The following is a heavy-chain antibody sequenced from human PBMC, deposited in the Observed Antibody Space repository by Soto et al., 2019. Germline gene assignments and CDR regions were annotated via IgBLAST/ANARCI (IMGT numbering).Heavy chain of an antibody. CDR3: ARVVTMVRGVYFTNWFDP. CDR1: GGSISSYY. CDR2: IYYSGST. D-gene: IGHD3-10*01. Sequence: TSETLSLTCTVSGGSISSYYWSWIRQPPGKGLEWIGYIYYSGSTNYNPSLKSRVTISVDTSKNQFSLKLSSVTAADTAVYYCARVVTMVRGVYFTNWFDPWGQGILVTVSS. J-gene: IGHJ5*02. V-gene: IGHV4-59*01.